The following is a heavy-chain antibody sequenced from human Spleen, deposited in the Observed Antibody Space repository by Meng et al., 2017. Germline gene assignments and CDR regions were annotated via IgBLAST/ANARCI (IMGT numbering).Heavy chain of an antibody. V-gene: IGHV3-53*05. CDR1: GFTIINNY. CDR3: ARLLLGSSWTFEY. J-gene: IGHJ4*02. Sequence: GESLKISCAASGFTIINNYMTWVRQAPGKGLEWVSVIYAGGSTYYADSVRGRFTISRDHSKNTLYLQMNSLRVEDTAVYYCARLLLGSSWTFEYWGQGTLVTVSS. D-gene: IGHD6-13*01. CDR2: IYAGGST.